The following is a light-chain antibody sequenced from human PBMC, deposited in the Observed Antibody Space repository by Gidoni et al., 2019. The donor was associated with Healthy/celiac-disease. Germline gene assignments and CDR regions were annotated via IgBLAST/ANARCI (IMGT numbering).Light chain of an antibody. CDR1: SGHSSYA. J-gene: IGLJ2*01. CDR2: LNSDGSH. Sequence: HLVLTQSPSASASLGASVKLTCTLSSGHSSYAIAWPQQQPEKGPRYLMKLNSDGSHSKGDGIPDRFSGSSSGAERYLTISSLQSEDEADYYCQTWGTGIQVFGGGTKLTVL. CDR3: QTWGTGIQV. V-gene: IGLV4-69*01.